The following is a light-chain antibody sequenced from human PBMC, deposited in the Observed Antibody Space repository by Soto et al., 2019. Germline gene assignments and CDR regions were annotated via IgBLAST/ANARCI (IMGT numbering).Light chain of an antibody. CDR2: WAS. CDR1: QSVLYIPTNKNY. CDR3: QQYYSSPRLG. Sequence: DIVMTQSPDSLAVSLGERATITCRSSQSVLYIPTNKNYVAWYQQKPGQPPKLLIYWASTRASGVPDRFSGSGSETYFTLTISSLRAEDVAVYYCQQYYSSPRLGFGGGTKVEIK. J-gene: IGKJ4*01. V-gene: IGKV4-1*01.